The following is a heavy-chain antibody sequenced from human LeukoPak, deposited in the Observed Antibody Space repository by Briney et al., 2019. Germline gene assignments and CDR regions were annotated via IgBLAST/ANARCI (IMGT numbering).Heavy chain of an antibody. V-gene: IGHV4-4*07. CDR3: AREYWSGDYVFYYYYMDV. Sequence: PSETLSLTCTVSGGSISSYYWSWIRQPAGKGLEWIGRIYTSGSTNYNPSLKSRVTMSVDTSKNQFSLKLSSVTAADTAVYYCAREYWSGDYVFYYYYMDVWGKGTTVTISS. D-gene: IGHD4-17*01. CDR2: IYTSGST. CDR1: GGSISSYY. J-gene: IGHJ6*03.